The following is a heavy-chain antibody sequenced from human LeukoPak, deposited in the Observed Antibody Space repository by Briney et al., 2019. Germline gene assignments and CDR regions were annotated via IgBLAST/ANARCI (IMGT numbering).Heavy chain of an antibody. V-gene: IGHV3-7*01. D-gene: IGHD1-1*01. CDR2: INQDGSEK. CDR1: GFTFSTFW. CDR3: ARGGTFVSDY. Sequence: PGGSLRLSCAASGFTFSTFWMSRVRQAPRKGLEWVANINQDGSEKYYVDSMKGRFTVSRDNAKNSLYLQMDSLRAEDTAVYYCARGGTFVSDYWGQGTLVTVSS. J-gene: IGHJ4*02.